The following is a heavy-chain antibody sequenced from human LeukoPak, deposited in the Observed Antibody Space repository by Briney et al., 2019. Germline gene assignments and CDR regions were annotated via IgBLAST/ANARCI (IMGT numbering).Heavy chain of an antibody. J-gene: IGHJ3*02. V-gene: IGHV4-4*02. CDR1: DGSISSSNW. Sequence: SGTLSLTCTVSDGSISSSNWWSWVRQPPGKGLEWIGEIYHSGSTNYNPSLKSRVTISVDKSKNQFSLKLSSVTAADTAVYYCVVTAASSLGAFDIWGQGTMVTVSS. CDR3: VVTAASSLGAFDI. CDR2: IYHSGST. D-gene: IGHD2-21*02.